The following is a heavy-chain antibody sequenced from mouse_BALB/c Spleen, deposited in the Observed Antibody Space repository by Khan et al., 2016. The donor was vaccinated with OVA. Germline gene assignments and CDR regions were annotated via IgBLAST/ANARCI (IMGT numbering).Heavy chain of an antibody. CDR1: GYTFTNYG. CDR2: INTFTGEP. J-gene: IGHJ4*01. CDR3: ARPPYFSYSLDH. V-gene: IGHV9-3-1*01. Sequence: QIQLVQSGPEMKKPGETVKISCKASGYTFTNYGMNWVKQSPGKALKWMGWINTFTGEPTYADDFKGRFAFSLATSASTASLQINNLKNEDTATYFCARPPYFSYSLDHWGQGTQVTVSS. D-gene: IGHD2-12*01.